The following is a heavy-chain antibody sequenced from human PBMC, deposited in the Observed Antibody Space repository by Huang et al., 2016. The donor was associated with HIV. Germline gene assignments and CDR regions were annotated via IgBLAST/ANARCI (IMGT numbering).Heavy chain of an antibody. CDR3: ARENDQSDYIDN. D-gene: IGHD4-17*01. J-gene: IGHJ4*02. V-gene: IGHV1-18*01. CDR1: GYTFRNYG. CDR2: ISPYSGDR. Sequence: QVQLVQSGGEVKKPGASVRVTCKASGYTFRNYGITWVRQALGQGLEWMGWISPYSGDRNYAEKLQGRVTLTTDTSTSTAYMELRSLTSDDTAVYYCARENDQSDYIDNWGLGTLVTVSS.